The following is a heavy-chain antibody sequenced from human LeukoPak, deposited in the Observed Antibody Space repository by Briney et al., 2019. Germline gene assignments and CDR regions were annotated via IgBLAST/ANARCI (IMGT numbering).Heavy chain of an antibody. J-gene: IGHJ4*02. V-gene: IGHV3-21*01. D-gene: IGHD3-10*01. CDR2: ISSTSSYI. CDR1: GFTFSNYS. Sequence: PGGSLRLSCAASGFTFSNYSMNWVRQAPGKGLEWVSSISSTSSYIYHADSVKGRFTISRDNAKNSLYLQMNSLRSEDMAVYYCARGELLLWFGELLSPLGDYWGQGTLVTVSS. CDR3: ARGELLLWFGELLSPLGDY.